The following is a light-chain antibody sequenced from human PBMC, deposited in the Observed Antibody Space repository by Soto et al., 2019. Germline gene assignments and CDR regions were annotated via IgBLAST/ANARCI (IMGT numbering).Light chain of an antibody. Sequence: IFLTQSAVTLSLSPGERATVSCRASQSVSSSYLAWYQQKPGQAPRLLIYGESSRATGIPDRFSGSWSGKDLTLTIPRPEPEDFELHYCKQYGRSTRKSGQGKKV. CDR3: KQYGRSTRK. V-gene: IGKV3-20*01. CDR2: GES. CDR1: QSVSSSY. J-gene: IGKJ1*01.